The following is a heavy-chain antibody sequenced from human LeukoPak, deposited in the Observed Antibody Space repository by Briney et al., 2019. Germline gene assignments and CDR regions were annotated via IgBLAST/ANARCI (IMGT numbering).Heavy chain of an antibody. CDR3: ARTTSGGVIAIDY. J-gene: IGHJ4*02. CDR2: IYYSGFT. Sequence: SETLSLTCTVSGGSISSSSYYWGWIRQPPGKGLAWIGSIYYSGFTYYNPSLKSRVTISVDTSKNQFSLKLSSVTAADTAVYYCARTTSGGVIAIDYWGQGTPVTVSS. CDR1: GGSISSSSYY. V-gene: IGHV4-39*01. D-gene: IGHD3-16*02.